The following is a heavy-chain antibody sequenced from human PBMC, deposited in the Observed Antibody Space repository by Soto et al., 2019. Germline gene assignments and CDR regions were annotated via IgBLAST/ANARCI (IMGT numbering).Heavy chain of an antibody. V-gene: IGHV1-3*01. CDR2: INAGNRNT. Sequence: HVQLVQSGAEVKKPGASEKVSCKASGYTFTDYAIQWVRQAPGQRHEWMGWINAGNRNTKYSQKFQGRVTITRDTSASTAYIELSSLRSEHTAVYYCAREHDICIGYSFDYWGQGTLVSVSS. J-gene: IGHJ4*02. CDR3: AREHDICIGYSFDY. CDR1: GYTFTDYA. D-gene: IGHD3-3*01.